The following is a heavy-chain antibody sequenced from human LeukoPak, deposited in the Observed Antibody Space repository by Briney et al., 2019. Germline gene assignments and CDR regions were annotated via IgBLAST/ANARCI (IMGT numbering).Heavy chain of an antibody. CDR1: GFTFSSYS. D-gene: IGHD5-12*01. Sequence: GGSLRLSRAASGFTFSSYSMNWVRQAPGKGLEWVSSISSSSSYIYYADSVKGRFTISRDNAKNSLYLQMNSLRAEDTAVYYCARNRAGGYSGYDSWGQGTLVTVSS. CDR2: ISSSSSYI. V-gene: IGHV3-21*01. CDR3: ARNRAGGYSGYDS. J-gene: IGHJ4*02.